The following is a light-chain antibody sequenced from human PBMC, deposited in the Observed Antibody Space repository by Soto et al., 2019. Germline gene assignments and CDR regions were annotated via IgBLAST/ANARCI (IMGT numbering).Light chain of an antibody. CDR3: PQYGRSPRT. CDR2: GAS. V-gene: IGKV3-20*01. CDR1: QSVSSSY. J-gene: IGKJ4*01. Sequence: EIVLTQSPGTLSLSPGERATLSCRASQSVSSSYLAWYQQKPGQAPRLLIYGASSRATGIPDRFSGSGSGTAFTLTSSSLEPEDLAVYYCPQYGRSPRTFGGGTKVEIK.